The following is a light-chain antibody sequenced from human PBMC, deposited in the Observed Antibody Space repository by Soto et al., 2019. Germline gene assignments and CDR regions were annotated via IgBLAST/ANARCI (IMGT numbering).Light chain of an antibody. CDR2: GAS. CDR1: QSISRY. V-gene: IGKV1-39*01. J-gene: IGKJ1*01. CDR3: QQSYSTLPT. Sequence: DIQMTQSPSSLSASVGDRVTITCRASQSISRYLNWYQHKPGEAPRLLMYGASSLQSGVPSRFSGRGSGKDFTLTISSLQPEDFPIYYCQQSYSTLPTFGQGTKVEIK.